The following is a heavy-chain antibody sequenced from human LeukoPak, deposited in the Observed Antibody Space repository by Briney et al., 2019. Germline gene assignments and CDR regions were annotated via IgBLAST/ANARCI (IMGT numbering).Heavy chain of an antibody. CDR3: ARDHNLDAFDI. J-gene: IGHJ3*02. CDR1: GGSFSGYY. CDR2: IYYSGST. Sequence: PSETLSLTCAVYGGSFSGYYWSWIRQPPGKGLEWIGYIYYSGSTNYNPSLKSRVTISVDTSKNQFSLKLSSVTAADTAVYYCARDHNLDAFDIWGQGTMVTVSS. V-gene: IGHV4-59*01.